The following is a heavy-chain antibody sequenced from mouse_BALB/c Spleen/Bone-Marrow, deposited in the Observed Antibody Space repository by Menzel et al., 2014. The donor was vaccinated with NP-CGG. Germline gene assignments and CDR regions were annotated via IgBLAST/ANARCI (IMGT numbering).Heavy chain of an antibody. J-gene: IGHJ1*01. Sequence: VQLQQSGPELVKPGASVKISCKASGYSFTGYYMHWVKQSHVKSLEWIGRINPYNGATSYNQNFKDKASLTVDKSSSTAYMELHSLTSGDSAVYYCASHYYGSSYWYFDVWGAGTTVTVSS. CDR3: ASHYYGSSYWYFDV. D-gene: IGHD1-1*01. CDR1: GYSFTGYY. CDR2: INPYNGAT. V-gene: IGHV1-31*01.